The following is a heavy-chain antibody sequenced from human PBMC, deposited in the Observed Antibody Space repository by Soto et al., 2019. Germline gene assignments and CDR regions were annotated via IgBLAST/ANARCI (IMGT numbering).Heavy chain of an antibody. J-gene: IGHJ4*02. V-gene: IGHV4-61*01. Sequence: QVQLQESGPGLVKPSETLSLTCTVSGGSVSSGSYYWSWLRQPPGKGLEWIGYIYYSGSTNYNPPLKSRVTISVDTSKNQFALKLSSVTAADTAVYYCARDRSVAGFRDYWGQGTLVTVSS. CDR3: ARDRSVAGFRDY. D-gene: IGHD6-19*01. CDR1: GGSVSSGSYY. CDR2: IYYSGST.